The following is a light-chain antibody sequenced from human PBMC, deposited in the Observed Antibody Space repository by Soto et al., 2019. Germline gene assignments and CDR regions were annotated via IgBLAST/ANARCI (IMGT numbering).Light chain of an antibody. CDR3: HQLNSFPIT. CDR1: EGIDSW. CDR2: AAS. J-gene: IGKJ5*01. Sequence: DIQMTQSPSSVSASVGDRVTIAFRASEGIDSWLAWYQQKPGEAPKLLISAASTLQSGVPSRFSGSGSGTDFTLTITSLQPEDFATYYCHQLNSFPITFGQGTRLEIK. V-gene: IGKV1-12*01.